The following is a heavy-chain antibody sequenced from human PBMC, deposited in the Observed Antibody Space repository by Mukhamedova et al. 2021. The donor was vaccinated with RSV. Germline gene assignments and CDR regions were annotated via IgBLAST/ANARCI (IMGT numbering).Heavy chain of an antibody. CDR2: SGSSG. CDR3: ARGPRLRYFDWFLYGMDV. Sequence: SGSSGINAEYMGGRVTMTRDTSTSTVYMELSSLRSEDTAVYYCARGPRLRYFDWFLYGMDVWGQGTTVTVSS. J-gene: IGHJ6*02. V-gene: IGHV1-46*04. D-gene: IGHD3-9*01.